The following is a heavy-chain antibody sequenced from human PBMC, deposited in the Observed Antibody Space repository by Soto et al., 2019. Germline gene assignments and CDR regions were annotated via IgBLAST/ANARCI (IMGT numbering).Heavy chain of an antibody. CDR3: ARRGGLTGFRDY. Sequence: GASVTVSCKASGGTFSSYTISWVRQAPGQGLEWMGRIIPILGIANYAQKFQGRVTITADKSTSTAYMELSSLRSEDTAVYYCARRGGLTGFRDYWGQGTLVTVSS. V-gene: IGHV1-69*02. D-gene: IGHD3-9*01. CDR1: GGTFSSYT. CDR2: IIPILGIA. J-gene: IGHJ4*02.